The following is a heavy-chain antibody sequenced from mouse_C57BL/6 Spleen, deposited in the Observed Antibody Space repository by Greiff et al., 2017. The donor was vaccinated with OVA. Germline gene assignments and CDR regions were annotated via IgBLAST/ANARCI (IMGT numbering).Heavy chain of an antibody. J-gene: IGHJ3*01. CDR2: INPNDGGT. CDR3: ARPYYYGSTWFAY. D-gene: IGHD1-1*01. V-gene: IGHV1-26*01. CDR1: GYTLTDYY. Sequence: EVQLQQSGPELVKPGASVKISCKASGYTLTDYYMNWVKQSHGKSLEWIGDINPNDGGTSYNQKFKGKATLTVDKSSSTAYMELRSLTSEDSAVYYCARPYYYGSTWFAYWGQGTLVTVSA.